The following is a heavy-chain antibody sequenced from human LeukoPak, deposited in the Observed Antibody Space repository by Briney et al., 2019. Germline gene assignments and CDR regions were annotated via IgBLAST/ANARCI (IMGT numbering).Heavy chain of an antibody. CDR1: GFTFSDHA. CDR3: VRQKKSHGNFDY. CDR2: VGIAADT. J-gene: IGHJ4*02. D-gene: IGHD1-26*01. V-gene: IGHV3-13*01. Sequence: GSLRLSCAASGFTFSDHAMHWVRQATGKGLEWVSAVGIAADTFYPGSVKGRFTISRENAKNSLYLQMNNLRVEDTAVYYCVRQKKSHGNFDYWGQGTLVTVPS.